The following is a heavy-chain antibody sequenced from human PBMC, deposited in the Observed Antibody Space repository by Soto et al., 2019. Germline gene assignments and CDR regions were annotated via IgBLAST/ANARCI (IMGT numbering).Heavy chain of an antibody. D-gene: IGHD2-15*01. CDR1: GYTFTSYD. CDR2: MNPNSGNT. CDR3: PRRLSKCYPLNLVGSYYYYMEV. Sequence: ASVKVSCKASGYTFTSYDINWVRQATGQGLEWMGWMNPNSGNTGYAQKFQGRVTMTRNTSISTAYMELSSLRSEDTAVYYCPRRLSKCYPLNLVGSYYYYMEVWGKGTPVTVPS. J-gene: IGHJ6*03. V-gene: IGHV1-8*01.